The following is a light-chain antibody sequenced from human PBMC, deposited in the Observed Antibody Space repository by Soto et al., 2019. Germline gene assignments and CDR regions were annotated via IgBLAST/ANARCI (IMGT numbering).Light chain of an antibody. CDR1: HNVDSRY. Sequence: EVVLTQSPGTLSLSPGERATLSCRASHNVDSRYLAWYQQKPGQAPRLVIFGASSRAPGIPDRFSGSGSGTYVILAIYSLEPEDFAVYYCQQYDNAPPSTFGPGNKVEI. CDR2: GAS. J-gene: IGKJ1*01. CDR3: QQYDNAPPST. V-gene: IGKV3-20*01.